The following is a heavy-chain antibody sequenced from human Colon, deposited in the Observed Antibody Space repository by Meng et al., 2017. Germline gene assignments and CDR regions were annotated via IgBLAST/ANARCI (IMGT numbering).Heavy chain of an antibody. V-gene: IGHV4-30-4*01. Sequence: QVQLQESGPGLVKPSQTLSLTCTVSGGSTSSGDYYWSWIRQPPGKGLEWIGYIHHSGSTYYNPSLRSRVTISVDTSKNQFSLKLSSVTAADTAVYYCAGGPYSGSYLNWFDPWGQGILVTVSS. CDR1: GGSTSSGDYY. J-gene: IGHJ5*02. CDR2: IHHSGST. D-gene: IGHD1-26*01. CDR3: AGGPYSGSYLNWFDP.